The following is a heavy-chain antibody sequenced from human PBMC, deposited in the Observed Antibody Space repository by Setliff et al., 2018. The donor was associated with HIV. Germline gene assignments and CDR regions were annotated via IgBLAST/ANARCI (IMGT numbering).Heavy chain of an antibody. CDR3: ARAPPMLLGIATYYYYYMDV. J-gene: IGHJ6*03. CDR2: IFYSGGT. V-gene: IGHV4-31*03. CDR1: GDSISSGGSQ. D-gene: IGHD7-27*01. Sequence: SETLSLTCTVSGDSISSGGSQWTWIRQHPGRGLEYIGYIFYSGGTYYNPSLKSRLTMSVDTSKNQFSLKLSSVTAADTAVYYCARAPPMLLGIATYYYYYMDVWGKGTTVTVSS.